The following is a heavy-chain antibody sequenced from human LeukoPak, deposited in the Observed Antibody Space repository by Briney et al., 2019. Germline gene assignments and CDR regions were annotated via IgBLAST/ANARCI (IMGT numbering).Heavy chain of an antibody. Sequence: GGSLRLSCAASGFTFSNAWMNWVRQAPGKGLEWVGRIKSKTDGGTTDYAASVKGRFTISRDNSKNTLYLQMNSLRAEDTAVYYCAKVRLYCSGGSSCYYHPFDYWGQGTLVTVSS. V-gene: IGHV3-15*07. CDR3: AKVRLYCSGGSSCYYHPFDY. CDR1: GFTFSNAW. J-gene: IGHJ4*02. D-gene: IGHD2-15*01. CDR2: IKSKTDGGTT.